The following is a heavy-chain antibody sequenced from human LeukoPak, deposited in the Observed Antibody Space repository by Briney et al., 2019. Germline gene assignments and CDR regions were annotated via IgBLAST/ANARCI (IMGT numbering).Heavy chain of an antibody. D-gene: IGHD3-22*01. CDR1: GGSISSYY. CDR2: IHTSGST. CDR3: ARDQYYYDSSGYYRFDY. J-gene: IGHJ4*02. Sequence: SETLSLTCTVSGGSISSYYWSWIRQPAGKGLEWIGRIHTSGSTNYNPSLKSRVTMSVDTSKNQFSLKLSSVTAADTAVYYCARDQYYYDSSGYYRFDYWGQGTLVTVSS. V-gene: IGHV4-4*07.